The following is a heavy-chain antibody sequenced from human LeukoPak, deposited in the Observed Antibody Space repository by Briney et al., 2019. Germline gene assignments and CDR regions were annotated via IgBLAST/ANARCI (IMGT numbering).Heavy chain of an antibody. CDR3: ARELAPVSTSHTVTTWLNWFDP. V-gene: IGHV1-2*02. D-gene: IGHD4-17*01. CDR2: INPNSGGT. J-gene: IGHJ5*02. CDR1: GYTFTGYY. Sequence: ASVKVSCKASGYTFTGYYMHWVRQAPGQGLEWMGWINPNSGGTNYAQKFQGRVIMTRDTSISTAYMELSRLRSDDTAVYYCARELAPVSTSHTVTTWLNWFDPWGQGTLVTVSS.